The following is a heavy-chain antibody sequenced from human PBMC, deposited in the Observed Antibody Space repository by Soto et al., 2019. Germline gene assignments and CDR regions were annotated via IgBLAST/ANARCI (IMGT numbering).Heavy chain of an antibody. Sequence: QVELQQWGTGLLKPSETLSLTCAVYGGSFRGYYWTWIRQPPGKGLEWIGEIDHGGTTNYNPSLKSRLTISVDTSKNQFSLKLASVTAAATAVYYCARVEYTYNYRGLDYWGQGTLVTVSS. CDR2: IDHGGTT. J-gene: IGHJ4*02. D-gene: IGHD3-16*01. CDR1: GGSFRGYY. CDR3: ARVEYTYNYRGLDY. V-gene: IGHV4-34*01.